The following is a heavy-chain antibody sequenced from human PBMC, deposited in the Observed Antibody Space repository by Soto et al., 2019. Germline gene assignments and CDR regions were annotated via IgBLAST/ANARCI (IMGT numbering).Heavy chain of an antibody. V-gene: IGHV3-33*01. CDR3: AREGGLYSGYSYYYYGMDV. CDR2: IWYDGSNK. J-gene: IGHJ6*02. D-gene: IGHD5-12*01. CDR1: GFTFSSYG. Sequence: GGSLRLSCAASGFTFSSYGMHWVRQAPGKGLEWVAVIWYDGSNKYYADSVKGRFAISRDNSKNTLYLQMNSLRAEDTAVYYCAREGGLYSGYSYYYYGMDVWGQGTTVTVSS.